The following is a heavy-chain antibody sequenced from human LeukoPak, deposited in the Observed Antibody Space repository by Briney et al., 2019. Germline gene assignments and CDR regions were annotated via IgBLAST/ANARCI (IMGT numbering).Heavy chain of an antibody. Sequence: GGSLRLSCAASGFTFTDYAMSWVRQAPEKGLEWISTISDNGGETYYADSVKGRFAISRDNSKNTLFLQMNSLRAEDSAVYYCATDRERDPSVYYLVGGQGTLITVSS. CDR1: GFTFTDYA. J-gene: IGHJ4*02. V-gene: IGHV3-23*01. CDR3: ATDRERDPSVYYLV. D-gene: IGHD3-22*01. CDR2: ISDNGGET.